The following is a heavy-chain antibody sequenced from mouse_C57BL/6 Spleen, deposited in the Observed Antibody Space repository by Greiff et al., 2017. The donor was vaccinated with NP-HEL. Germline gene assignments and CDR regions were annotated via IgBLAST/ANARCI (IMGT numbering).Heavy chain of an antibody. V-gene: IGHV1-4*01. Sequence: VQLQQSGAELARPGASVKMSCKASGYTFTSYTMHWVKQRPGQGLEWIGYINPSSGYTKYNQKFKDKATLTADKSSSTAYMQLSSLISEDSAVYYCAREPRDYFDYWGQGTTLTVSS. J-gene: IGHJ2*01. CDR2: INPSSGYT. CDR3: AREPRDYFDY. CDR1: GYTFTSYT.